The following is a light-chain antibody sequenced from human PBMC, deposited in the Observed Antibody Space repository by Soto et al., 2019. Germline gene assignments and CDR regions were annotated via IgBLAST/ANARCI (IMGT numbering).Light chain of an antibody. Sequence: QSVLTQPASVSGSPGQSITISCTGTSSDVGLYDYVSWYQQLPGKAPQLMIYAVSNRPSGVSNRFSASKSGNTASLFISGLQAEDEADYYCSSYTSDSSYVFGSGTKVTVL. CDR2: AVS. CDR3: SSYTSDSSYV. V-gene: IGLV2-14*01. J-gene: IGLJ1*01. CDR1: SSDVGLYDY.